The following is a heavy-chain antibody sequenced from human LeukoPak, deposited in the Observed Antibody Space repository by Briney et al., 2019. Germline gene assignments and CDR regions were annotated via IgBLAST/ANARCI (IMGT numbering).Heavy chain of an antibody. Sequence: PGGSLRLSYVVSGFNLNSFYMDWVRQAPGKGLVWVSGIRKDGTSTGYADSVQGRFSISRETDKNTVYLQMNSLRPDDTGVYFCASGNWGPEFWGQGTLVTVSS. CDR2: IRKDGTST. D-gene: IGHD3-16*01. CDR1: GFNLNSFY. V-gene: IGHV3-74*01. J-gene: IGHJ4*02. CDR3: ASGNWGPEF.